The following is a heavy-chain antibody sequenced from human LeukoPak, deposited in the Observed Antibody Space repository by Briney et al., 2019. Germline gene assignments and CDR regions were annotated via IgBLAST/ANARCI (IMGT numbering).Heavy chain of an antibody. J-gene: IGHJ4*02. CDR1: GGSISSRNHY. Sequence: SETLSLSSSVSGGSISSRNHYWVWIRQPPGKGLEWIGSIFYTGNTYYTPSLRSRVTMSVDTSKNHFSLNLSSVTAADMAVYYCSRHFNTFDYWGQGALVTVSS. CDR3: SRHFNTFDY. CDR2: IFYTGNT. V-gene: IGHV4-39*01.